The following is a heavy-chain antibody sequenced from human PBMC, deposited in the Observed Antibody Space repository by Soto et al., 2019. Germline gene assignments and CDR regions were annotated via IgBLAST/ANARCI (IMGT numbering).Heavy chain of an antibody. CDR1: GYSFTSDW. V-gene: IGHV5-51*01. J-gene: IGHJ6*02. D-gene: IGHD6-19*01. Sequence: GESLNVCWTGSGYSFTSDWIGWVRQMPGKGLEWMGIIYPGDSDTRYSPSFQGQVTISADKSISTAYLQWSSLKASDTAMYYCARPREAGKNYYGVDVWGQGTTVTVSS. CDR3: ARPREAGKNYYGVDV. CDR2: IYPGDSDT.